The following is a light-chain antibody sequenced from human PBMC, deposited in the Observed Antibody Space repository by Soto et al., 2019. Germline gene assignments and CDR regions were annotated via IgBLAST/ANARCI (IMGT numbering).Light chain of an antibody. V-gene: IGKV1-5*01. CDR1: DSISSL. J-gene: IGKJ2*01. Sequence: DIQMTQSPSTLPASVGDRVTITCRASDSISSLLAWYQQKPGKAPKLLIYDASSLESGVPSRFSGSGFGTEFTPTISRPQPDDFATYYRQQYNTYYTFGQGTKLEIK. CDR3: QQYNTYYT. CDR2: DAS.